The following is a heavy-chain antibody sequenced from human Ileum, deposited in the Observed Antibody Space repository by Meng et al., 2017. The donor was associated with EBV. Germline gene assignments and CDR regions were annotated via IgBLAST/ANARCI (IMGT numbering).Heavy chain of an antibody. J-gene: IGHJ4*02. CDR3: VRGGLGPWY. Sequence: VQRGGAGGGFVLPGGSLGRRVAASGFTFSTSCMHWLRQAPGKGLVWVSHIDTDGSTTNYAGSVKGRFTISRDNAKNTLSLQMNSLRVEDTAVYYCVRGGLGPWYWGQGTLVTVSS. CDR1: GFTFSTSC. D-gene: IGHD3/OR15-3a*01. CDR2: IDTDGSTT. V-gene: IGHV3-74*01.